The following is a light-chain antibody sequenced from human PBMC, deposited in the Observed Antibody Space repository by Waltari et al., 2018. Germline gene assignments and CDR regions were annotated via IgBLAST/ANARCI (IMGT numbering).Light chain of an antibody. CDR3: HVWDANTVM. J-gene: IGLJ3*02. V-gene: IGLV3-21*02. CDR2: LDS. Sequence: SSVLTQAPSVSVAPGQTATVTCGGDTIGSRSVPWYQQKPGRAPVLVVYLDSDWPLGIPERFSGSKSGNAATLTISRVEAGDEADYYCHVWDANTVMFGGGTKLTVL. CDR1: TIGSRS.